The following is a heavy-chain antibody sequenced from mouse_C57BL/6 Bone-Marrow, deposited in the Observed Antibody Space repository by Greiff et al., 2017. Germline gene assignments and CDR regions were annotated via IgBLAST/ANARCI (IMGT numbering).Heavy chain of an antibody. J-gene: IGHJ4*01. CDR2: IYPRSGNT. CDR3: ARPLLYYYAMDY. Sequence: QVQLQQSGAVLARPGASVKLSCKASGYTFTSYGISWVKQRTGQGLEWIGEIYPRSGNTYYNEKFKGKATLTADKSSSTAYMELRSLTSEDSAVYFCARPLLYYYAMDYWGQGTSVTVSS. D-gene: IGHD2-10*01. V-gene: IGHV1-81*01. CDR1: GYTFTSYG.